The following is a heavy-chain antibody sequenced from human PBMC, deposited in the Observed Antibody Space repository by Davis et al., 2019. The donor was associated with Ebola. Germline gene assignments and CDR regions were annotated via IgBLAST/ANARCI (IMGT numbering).Heavy chain of an antibody. D-gene: IGHD2-2*01. CDR1: AFSFGIYG. CDR2: IKQDGSEK. V-gene: IGHV3-7*03. J-gene: IGHJ4*02. CDR3: ARDGVPAAHDY. Sequence: GESLKISCEAFAFSFGIYGMHWVRQAPGKGLEWVANIKQDGSEKYYLDSVKGRFTISRDNAKNSLYLQMNSLRAEDTAVYYCARDGVPAAHDYWGQGTLVTVSS.